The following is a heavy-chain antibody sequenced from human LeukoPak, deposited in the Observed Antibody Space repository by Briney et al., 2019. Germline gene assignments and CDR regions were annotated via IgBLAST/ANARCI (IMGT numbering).Heavy chain of an antibody. CDR1: GFTFSSYA. CDR3: AKDLGLGMIVVVTVFDY. Sequence: GGSLRLSCAASGFTFSSYAMSWVRQAPGKGLEWVSAISGSGGSTYYADSVKGRFTISRDNSKNTLYLQMNSLRAEDTAVYYCAKDLGLGMIVVVTVFDYWGQGTLVTVSS. D-gene: IGHD3-22*01. CDR2: ISGSGGST. J-gene: IGHJ4*02. V-gene: IGHV3-23*01.